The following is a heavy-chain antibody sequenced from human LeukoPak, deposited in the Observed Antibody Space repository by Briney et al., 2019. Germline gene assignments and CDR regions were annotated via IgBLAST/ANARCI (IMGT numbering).Heavy chain of an antibody. CDR3: ARHEGWNYQGWFDP. CDR2: INHSGST. Sequence: SETLSLTCAVYGGSFSGYYWSWIRQPRGKGLEWIGEINHSGSTNYNPSLKSRVTISVDTSKNQFSLKLSSVTAADTAVYYCARHEGWNYQGWFDPWGQGTLVTVSS. CDR1: GGSFSGYY. J-gene: IGHJ5*02. V-gene: IGHV4-34*01. D-gene: IGHD1-7*01.